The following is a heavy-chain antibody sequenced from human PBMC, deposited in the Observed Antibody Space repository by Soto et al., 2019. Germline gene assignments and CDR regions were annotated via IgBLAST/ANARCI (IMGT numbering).Heavy chain of an antibody. Sequence: QVQLVQSGAEVKKPGASVKVSCKASGYTFTSYGISWVRQAPGQGLEWMGWTSAYNGNTNYAQKLRGRVSMTTDTSTRTASMELRSLRSDDTAVYYCASSYYGSGTPYCYGMDVWGQGTTVTVSS. J-gene: IGHJ6*02. D-gene: IGHD3-10*01. CDR1: GYTFTSYG. CDR2: TSAYNGNT. CDR3: ASSYYGSGTPYCYGMDV. V-gene: IGHV1-18*01.